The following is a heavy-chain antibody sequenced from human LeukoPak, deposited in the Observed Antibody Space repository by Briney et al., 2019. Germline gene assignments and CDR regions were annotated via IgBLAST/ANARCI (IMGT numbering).Heavy chain of an antibody. CDR3: ARAPNWNAGLFDY. V-gene: IGHV3-23*01. CDR1: GFTFSHYA. D-gene: IGHD1-20*01. CDR2: ISGNGGST. Sequence: GGPLRPSCAASGFTFSHYAMSGVRQAPGKGLGWGSAISGNGGSTYYADSVKGRFTISRDNSKNTQYLQMNSLRSEDTAVYYCARAPNWNAGLFDYWGQGTLVTVSS. J-gene: IGHJ4*02.